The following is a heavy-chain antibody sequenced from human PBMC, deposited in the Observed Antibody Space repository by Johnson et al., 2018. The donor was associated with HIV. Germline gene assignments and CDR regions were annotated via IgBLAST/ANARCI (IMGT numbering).Heavy chain of an antibody. J-gene: IGHJ3*02. CDR3: ARVARVVVYAEDAFDI. CDR2: IYSGGST. V-gene: IGHV3-53*01. CDR1: GFIVSYNY. Sequence: VQLVESGGGLIQPGGSLRLSCAASGFIVSYNYMSGVRQAPGKGLEWVSLIYSGGSTYYAASVKGRFTISRDNAKNSLYLQMNSLRAEDTAVYYCARVARVVVYAEDAFDIWGQGTMVTISS. D-gene: IGHD2-8*02.